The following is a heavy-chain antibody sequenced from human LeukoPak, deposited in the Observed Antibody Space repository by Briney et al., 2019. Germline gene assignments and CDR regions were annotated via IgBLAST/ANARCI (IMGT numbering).Heavy chain of an antibody. CDR1: GGSIGSSSYY. CDR2: IYYSGST. D-gene: IGHD3-3*01. Sequence: SETLSLTCTVSGGSIGSSSYYWGWIRQPPGKGLEWIGSIYYSGSTYYNPSLKSRVTISVDTSKNQFSLKLSSVTAADTAVYYCARGIYDFWSGYYLGWFDPWGQGTLVTVSS. V-gene: IGHV4-39*07. CDR3: ARGIYDFWSGYYLGWFDP. J-gene: IGHJ5*02.